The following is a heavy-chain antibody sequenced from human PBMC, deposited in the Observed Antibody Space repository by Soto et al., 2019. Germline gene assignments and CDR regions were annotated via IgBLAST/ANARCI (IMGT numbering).Heavy chain of an antibody. D-gene: IGHD5-18*01. Sequence: SDTLSLTCTVSGDSISSINNYWSWIRQPPGEGLEWIGFISYSGTTSYSPSLKSRVAISLDTSKNQFSLSLNFVTAADTAVYYCARGRGYSYGLDPWGQGSLVTVSS. CDR2: ISYSGTT. V-gene: IGHV4-30-4*02. CDR1: GDSISSINNY. CDR3: ARGRGYSYGLDP. J-gene: IGHJ5*02.